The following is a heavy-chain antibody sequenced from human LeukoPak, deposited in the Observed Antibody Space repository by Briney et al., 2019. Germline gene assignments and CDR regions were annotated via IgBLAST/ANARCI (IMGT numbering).Heavy chain of an antibody. J-gene: IGHJ4*02. CDR1: GGTFSSYA. CDR2: IIPILGIA. Sequence: ASVKVSCKASGGTFSSYAISWVRQAPGQGLEWMGRIIPILGIANYAQKFQGRVTITADNSTSTAYMELSSLRSEDTAVYYCAMGLDTAMVTPKVVEFDYWGQGTLVTVSS. D-gene: IGHD5-18*01. CDR3: AMGLDTAMVTPKVVEFDY. V-gene: IGHV1-69*04.